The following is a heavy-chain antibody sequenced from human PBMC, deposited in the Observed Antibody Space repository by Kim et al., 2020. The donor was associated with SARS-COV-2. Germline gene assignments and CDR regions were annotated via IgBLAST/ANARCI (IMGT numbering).Heavy chain of an antibody. CDR3: ARDLGYLGSGSYGPGGGYHYSGMDV. V-gene: IGHV1-3*04. Sequence: ASVKVSCKAFGYTFTKYAMHWVRQAPGQRLEWMGWINTGNGNTKYSQKFQGRVTITRDTSASIVYLELSSLTSEDRAVHYCARDLGYLGSGSYGPGGGYHYSGMDVWGQGTSVTVSS. CDR1: GYTFTKYA. D-gene: IGHD3-10*01. J-gene: IGHJ6*02. CDR2: INTGNGNT.